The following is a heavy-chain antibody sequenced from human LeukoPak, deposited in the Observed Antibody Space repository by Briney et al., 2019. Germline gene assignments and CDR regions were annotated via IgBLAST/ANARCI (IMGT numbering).Heavy chain of an antibody. J-gene: IGHJ6*02. CDR3: ARARLRYCSGGSCYSMDV. V-gene: IGHV3-30*03. CDR1: GFTFSNAW. Sequence: GGSLRLSCAASGFTFSNAWMSWVRQAPGKGLEWVAVISYDGSNKYYADSVKGRFTISRDNSKNTLYLQMNSLRAEDTAVYYCARARLRYCSGGSCYSMDVWGQGTTVTVSS. D-gene: IGHD2-15*01. CDR2: ISYDGSNK.